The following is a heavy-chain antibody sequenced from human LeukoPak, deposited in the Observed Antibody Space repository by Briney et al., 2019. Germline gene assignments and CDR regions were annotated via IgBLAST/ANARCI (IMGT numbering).Heavy chain of an antibody. CDR2: ISGSGGST. J-gene: IGHJ4*02. Sequence: GGSLRLSCAASGFTFSSYAMSWVRQTPGKGLECVAPISGSGGSTYYADSVRGRFTVSRDNSKNMLYLQMNSLRVEDTAVYYCARSPAGSSWPSIDYWGQGTLVAVSS. D-gene: IGHD6-13*01. CDR3: ARSPAGSSWPSIDY. V-gene: IGHV3-23*01. CDR1: GFTFSSYA.